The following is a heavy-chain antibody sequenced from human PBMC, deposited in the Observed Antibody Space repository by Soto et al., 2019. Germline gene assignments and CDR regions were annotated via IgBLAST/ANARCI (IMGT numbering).Heavy chain of an antibody. CDR2: IYPGDSDT. V-gene: IGHV5-51*01. CDR3: ARQKGVYSYGYQDY. J-gene: IGHJ4*02. CDR1: GSSFTSYW. Sequence: GEPRKISGRGSGSSFTSYWIGWVRQMPGKGLEWMGIIYPGDSDTRYSPSFQGQVTISADKSIGTAYLQWSSLKASDTAMYYCARQKGVYSYGYQDYWGQGTLVTVSS. D-gene: IGHD5-18*01.